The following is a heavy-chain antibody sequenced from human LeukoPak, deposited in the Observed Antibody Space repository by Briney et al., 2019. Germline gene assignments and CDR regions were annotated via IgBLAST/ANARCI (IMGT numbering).Heavy chain of an antibody. CDR3: ARDLMIQANYYYYGMDV. J-gene: IGHJ6*02. D-gene: IGHD5-18*01. CDR2: INPSGGST. Sequence: VASVKVSCKASGYTFTSYYMHWVRQAPGQGLEWMGIINPSGGSTSYAQKFQGRVTITADESTSTAYMELSSLRSEDTAVYYCARDLMIQANYYYYGMDVWGQGTTVTVSS. CDR1: GYTFTSYY. V-gene: IGHV1-46*01.